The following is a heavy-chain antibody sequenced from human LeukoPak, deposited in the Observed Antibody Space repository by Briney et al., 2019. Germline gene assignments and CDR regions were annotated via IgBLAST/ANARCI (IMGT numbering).Heavy chain of an antibody. CDR3: SKLAVASADS. V-gene: IGHV3-48*03. D-gene: IGHD6-19*01. J-gene: IGHJ4*02. Sequence: GGSLRLSCAASGFSFSDYEMNWVRQSPAKGLEWVSNISPNGGTKYYAASVKGRFTISRDNAKNSLYLQMNSLRAEDTGVYVCSKLAVASADSWGQGALVTVSS. CDR2: ISPNGGTK. CDR1: GFSFSDYE.